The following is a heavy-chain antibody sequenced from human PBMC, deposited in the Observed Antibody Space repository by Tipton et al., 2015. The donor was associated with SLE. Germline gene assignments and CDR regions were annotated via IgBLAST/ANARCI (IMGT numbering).Heavy chain of an antibody. Sequence: LRLSCAVYGDSFSDYFWTWIRPTPGKGLEWIGNIHPSGNTDYNPSLKTRVSMSVDTSKKQFSLNVTSVTVADTATYYCARHEKGVGIIKSRWFDPWGQGDLVSVSS. D-gene: IGHD1-14*01. J-gene: IGHJ5*02. V-gene: IGHV4-34*01. CDR1: GDSFSDYF. CDR2: IHPSGNT. CDR3: ARHEKGVGIIKSRWFDP.